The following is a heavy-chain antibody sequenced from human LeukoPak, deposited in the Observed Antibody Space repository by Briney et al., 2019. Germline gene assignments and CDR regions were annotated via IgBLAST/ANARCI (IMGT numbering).Heavy chain of an antibody. CDR2: INHSGST. CDR1: GGSISSGGYY. D-gene: IGHD4-17*01. CDR3: ARFRLGDYAADFDY. V-gene: IGHV4-30-2*01. Sequence: PSQTLSLTCAVSGGSISSGGYYWSWIRQPPGKGLEWIGEINHSGSTNYNPSLKSRVTISVDTSKNQFSLKLSSVTAADTAVYYCARFRLGDYAADFDYWGQGTLVTVSS. J-gene: IGHJ4*02.